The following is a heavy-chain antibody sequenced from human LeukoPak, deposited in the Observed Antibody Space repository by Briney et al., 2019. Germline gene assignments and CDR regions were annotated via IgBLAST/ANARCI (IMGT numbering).Heavy chain of an antibody. CDR3: ARFLKNPVNRRGPANYYMDV. V-gene: IGHV1-8*01. J-gene: IGHJ6*03. Sequence: EASVNVSCKAAGYTFSTYDISWVRQATGQGLEGMGWRNPKSGNTLYAQKFQGRVTMTRNTSIRPAYMELSSVRSEDTAVYYCARFLKNPVNRRGPANYYMDVWGKGPTVTISS. D-gene: IGHD2/OR15-2a*01. CDR2: RNPKSGNT. CDR1: GYTFSTYD.